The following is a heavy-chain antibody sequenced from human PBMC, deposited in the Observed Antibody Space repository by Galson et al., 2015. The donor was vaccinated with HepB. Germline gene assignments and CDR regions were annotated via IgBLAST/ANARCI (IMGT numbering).Heavy chain of an antibody. V-gene: IGHV1-18*01. CDR1: GSTFTSYG. J-gene: IGHJ5*02. Sequence: SVKVSCKASGSTFTSYGISWVRQAPGQGLEWMRWISAYNGNTNYAQKLQGRVTMTTDTSTSTAYMELRSLRSDDTAVYYCARDRVVGAPATPGFDPWGQGTLVTVSS. CDR3: ARDRVVGAPATPGFDP. D-gene: IGHD1-26*01. CDR2: ISAYNGNT.